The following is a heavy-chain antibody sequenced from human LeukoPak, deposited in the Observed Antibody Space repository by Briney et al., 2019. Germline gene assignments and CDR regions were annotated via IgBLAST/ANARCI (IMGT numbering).Heavy chain of an antibody. V-gene: IGHV3-74*01. CDR3: ARRPPTGAALDH. Sequence: GGSLRLSCAASGFTFSSYWMHWVRQAPGKGLVWVSRINSDGSSTSYADSVKGRFTISRDNANDSLFLQMNSLRVDDTAVYYCARRPPTGAALDHWGQGTLVTVSS. CDR2: INSDGSST. D-gene: IGHD6-6*01. J-gene: IGHJ5*02. CDR1: GFTFSSYW.